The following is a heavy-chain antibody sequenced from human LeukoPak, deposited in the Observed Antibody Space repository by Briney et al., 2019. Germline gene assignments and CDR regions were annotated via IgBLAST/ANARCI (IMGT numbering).Heavy chain of an antibody. CDR2: ISYDGSNK. CDR3: AKVASYYDFWSGQTKPYYFDY. CDR1: GFTFSSYG. D-gene: IGHD3-3*01. J-gene: IGHJ4*02. V-gene: IGHV3-30*18. Sequence: GSLGLSCAASGFTFSSYGMHWVRQAPGKGLEWVAVISYDGSNKYYADSVKGRFTISRDNSKNTLYLQMNSLRAEDTAVYYCAKVASYYDFWSGQTKPYYFDYWGQGTLVTVSS.